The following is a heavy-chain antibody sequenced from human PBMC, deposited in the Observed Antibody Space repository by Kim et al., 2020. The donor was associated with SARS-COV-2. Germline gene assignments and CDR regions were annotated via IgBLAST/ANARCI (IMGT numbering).Heavy chain of an antibody. D-gene: IGHD6-13*01. CDR1: GYTFTSYA. CDR2: INAGNGNT. J-gene: IGHJ5*02. CDR3: ARDSYSSSWALLDAGNWFDP. Sequence: ASVKVSCKASGYTFTSYAMHWVRQAPGQRLEWMGWINAGNGNTKYSQKFQGRVTITRDTSASTAYMELSSLRSEDTALYYCARDSYSSSWALLDAGNWFDPWGQGTLVTVSS. V-gene: IGHV1-3*01.